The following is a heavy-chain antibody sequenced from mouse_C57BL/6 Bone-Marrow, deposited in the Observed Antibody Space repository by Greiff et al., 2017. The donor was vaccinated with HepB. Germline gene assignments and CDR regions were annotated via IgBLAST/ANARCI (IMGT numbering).Heavy chain of an antibody. CDR2: INPNNGGT. V-gene: IGHV1-18*01. CDR3: AREGEAYDGYFAMDY. Sequence: EVQLQQSGPELVKPGASVKIPCKASGYTFTDYNMDWVKQSHGKSLEWIGDINPNNGGTIYNQKFKGKATLTVDKSSSTAYMELRSLTSEDTAVYYCAREGEAYDGYFAMDYWGQGTSVTVSS. J-gene: IGHJ4*01. D-gene: IGHD2-3*01. CDR1: GYTFTDYN.